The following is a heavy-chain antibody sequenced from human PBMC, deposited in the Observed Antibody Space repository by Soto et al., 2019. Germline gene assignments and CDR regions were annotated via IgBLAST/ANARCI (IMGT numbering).Heavy chain of an antibody. Sequence: QVHLVQSGAEVKKPGASVKVSCKGSGYAFTTYGITWVRQAPGQGLEWMGWISAHYGNTNYAQKLQGRVTGTRDTSTSTAYMELRSLRSDDTAVYYCARGRYGDYWGQGALVTVSS. V-gene: IGHV1-18*01. D-gene: IGHD1-1*01. CDR1: GYAFTTYG. CDR2: ISAHYGNT. CDR3: ARGRYGDY. J-gene: IGHJ4*02.